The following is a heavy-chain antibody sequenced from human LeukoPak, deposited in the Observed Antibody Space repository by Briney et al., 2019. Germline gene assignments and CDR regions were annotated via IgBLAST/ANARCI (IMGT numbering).Heavy chain of an antibody. J-gene: IGHJ4*02. CDR3: ARGTNDLLRYFDWLLFGERGYFDY. CDR1: GGSFSGYY. CDR2: INHSGST. Sequence: SETLSLTCAVYGGSFSGYYWSWIRQPPGKGLEWIGEINHSGSTNYNPSLKSRVTISVDTSKNQFSLKLSSVTAADTAVYYCARGTNDLLRYFDWLLFGERGYFDYWGQGTLVTVSS. D-gene: IGHD3-9*01. V-gene: IGHV4-34*01.